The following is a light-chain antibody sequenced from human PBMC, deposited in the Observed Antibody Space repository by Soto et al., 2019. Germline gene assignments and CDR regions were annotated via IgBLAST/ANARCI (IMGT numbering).Light chain of an antibody. CDR2: DVS. J-gene: IGLJ1*01. V-gene: IGLV2-11*01. CDR3: CSYAVRDTYYV. CDR1: RSDVGGYNY. Sequence: QWARTQPCPMAWSPGESRTIACTGTRSDVGGYNYVSWYQQHPGKAPSLMSYDVSKRPSGVPDRFSGPKYGNTASLTISGLPAEDEADYYCCSYAVRDTYYVFGAGTKVTAL.